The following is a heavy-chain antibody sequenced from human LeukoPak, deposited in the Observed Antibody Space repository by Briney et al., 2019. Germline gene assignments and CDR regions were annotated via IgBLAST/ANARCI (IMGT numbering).Heavy chain of an antibody. D-gene: IGHD2-15*01. Sequence: ASVKVSCKTSGYSFVNCGISWVRQAPGQGLEWIAWISGHNGNWNEAQQVQGRVTVTTDTSAGTAYMELTRLTSDDTAVYYCARELSIVVPSVTDYWGQGTLVTVSS. V-gene: IGHV1-18*01. J-gene: IGHJ4*02. CDR1: GYSFVNCG. CDR3: ARELSIVVPSVTDY. CDR2: ISGHNGNW.